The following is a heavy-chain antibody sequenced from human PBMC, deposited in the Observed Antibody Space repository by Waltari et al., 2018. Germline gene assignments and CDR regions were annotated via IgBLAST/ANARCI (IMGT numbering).Heavy chain of an antibody. CDR3: ARVRAAAGNYYYYGMDV. CDR2: INAGNGNT. J-gene: IGHJ6*02. V-gene: IGHV1-3*01. Sequence: QVQLVQSGAEVKKPGASVKVSCKASGYTFTSYAMHWVRQAPGQRLEWMGGINAGNGNTKYSPKFQGRVTITRDTSASTAYMELSSLRSEDTAVYYCARVRAAAGNYYYYGMDVWGQGTTVTVSS. D-gene: IGHD6-13*01. CDR1: GYTFTSYA.